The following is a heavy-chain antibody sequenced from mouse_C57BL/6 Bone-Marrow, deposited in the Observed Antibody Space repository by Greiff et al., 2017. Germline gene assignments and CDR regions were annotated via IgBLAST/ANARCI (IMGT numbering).Heavy chain of an antibody. CDR1: GYTFTSYW. J-gene: IGHJ2*01. CDR2: IHPNSGST. CDR3: AVNYYFDY. D-gene: IGHD1-3*01. V-gene: IGHV1-64*01. Sequence: QVQLQQPGAELVKPGASVKLSCKASGYTFTSYWMHWVKQRPGQGLEWIGMIHPNSGSTNYTEKFKSKATLTVDKSSSTAYIQLSSLTSEDSAVYYCAVNYYFDYWGQGTTLTGSS.